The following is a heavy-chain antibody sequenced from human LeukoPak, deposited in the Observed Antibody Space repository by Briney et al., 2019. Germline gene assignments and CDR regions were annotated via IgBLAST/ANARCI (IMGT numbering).Heavy chain of an antibody. V-gene: IGHV1-69*04. CDR3: ATYDSSGTPLDY. Sequence: GSSVKVSCKASGGTFSSYAISWVRQAPGQGLEWMGRVIPILGIANYAQKFQGRVTITADKSTSTAYMELSSLRSEDTAVYYCATYDSSGTPLDYWGQGTLVTVSS. CDR1: GGTFSSYA. D-gene: IGHD3-22*01. J-gene: IGHJ4*02. CDR2: VIPILGIA.